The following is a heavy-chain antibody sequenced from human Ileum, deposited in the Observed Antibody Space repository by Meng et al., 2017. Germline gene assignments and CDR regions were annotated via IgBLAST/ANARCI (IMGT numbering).Heavy chain of an antibody. J-gene: IGHJ4*02. CDR2: ISNSGSNI. Sequence: QVKLVESGGDLCQQGGSLGLSCATSGIPFSDYYMSWIRQAPGKGLEWVSYISNSGSNIYYVDSVKGRFTISRDNAKNSLYLQMNSLRAEDTAVYYCATLSYSSLGYWGQGTLVTVSS. CDR1: GIPFSDYY. V-gene: IGHV3-11*01. D-gene: IGHD1-26*01. CDR3: ATLSYSSLGY.